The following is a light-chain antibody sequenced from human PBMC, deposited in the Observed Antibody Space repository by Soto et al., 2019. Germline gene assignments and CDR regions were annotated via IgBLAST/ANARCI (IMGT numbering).Light chain of an antibody. CDR2: DAS. V-gene: IGKV3-20*01. J-gene: IGKJ1*01. CDR1: QSVRSIY. CDR3: QHYGNSLWT. Sequence: VVLTQSPGTLSLSPGERATLSCRASQSVRSIYLAWYQQKPGQAPRLLIYDASSRATDIPDRFSGSGSGTDFTLTISRLEPEDFAVYYCQHYGNSLWTFGQGTKVVFK.